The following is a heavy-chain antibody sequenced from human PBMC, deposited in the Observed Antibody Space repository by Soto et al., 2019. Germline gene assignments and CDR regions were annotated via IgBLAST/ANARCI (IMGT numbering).Heavy chain of an antibody. CDR2: IYYSGST. Sequence: QVQLQESGPGLVKPSETLSLTCTVSGGSISSYYWSWIRQPPGKGLEWIGYIYYSGSTNYNPSLKGGGTITVDTSKNQSHPNLGSVTAARTAVYSCGSQRGGGYSSGWVDYWGQGTLVTVSS. J-gene: IGHJ4*02. D-gene: IGHD6-19*01. CDR3: GSQRGGGYSSGWVDY. CDR1: GGSISSYY. V-gene: IGHV4-59*08.